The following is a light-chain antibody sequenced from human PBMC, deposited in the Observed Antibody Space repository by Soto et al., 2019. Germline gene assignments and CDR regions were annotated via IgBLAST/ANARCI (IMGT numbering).Light chain of an antibody. CDR1: SSDVGGYNY. V-gene: IGLV2-14*01. CDR2: EVS. Sequence: QSALTQPASVSGAPGQSITLSCTGTSSDVGGYNYVSWYQQHPGEAPKLMSYEVSNRPSGVSNRFSGSKSGNTASLTISGLQAEDEADYYCSSYTSSSTYVFGTGTKLTVL. J-gene: IGLJ1*01. CDR3: SSYTSSSTYV.